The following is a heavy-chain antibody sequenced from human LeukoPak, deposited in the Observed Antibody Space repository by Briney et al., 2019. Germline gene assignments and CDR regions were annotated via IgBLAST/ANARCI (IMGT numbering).Heavy chain of an antibody. J-gene: IGHJ4*02. CDR2: IKQDGSEK. CDR3: ARDEMSLTAAAFDY. Sequence: GGSLRLSCAASGLTFSSYWMSWVRQAPGKGLGWVANIKQDGSEKYYVDSVKGRFTISRDNAKNSLYLQMNSLRAEDTAVYYCARDEMSLTAAAFDYWGQGTLVTVSS. D-gene: IGHD6-6*01. V-gene: IGHV3-7*03. CDR1: GLTFSSYW.